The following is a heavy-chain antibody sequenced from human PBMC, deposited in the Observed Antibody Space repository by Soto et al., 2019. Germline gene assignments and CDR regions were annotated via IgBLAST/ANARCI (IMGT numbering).Heavy chain of an antibody. V-gene: IGHV5-51*01. CDR2: IYPGDSDT. CDR1: GYSFTSYW. J-gene: IGHJ5*02. D-gene: IGHD5-18*01. CDR3: ARHMVDTAMGTRWFDP. Sequence: PGESLKISCKGSGYSFTSYWIGWVRQMPGKGLEWMGIIYPGDSDTRYSPSFQGQVTISADKSISTAYLQWSSLKASDTAMYYCARHMVDTAMGTRWFDPRGEGSPVTVAS.